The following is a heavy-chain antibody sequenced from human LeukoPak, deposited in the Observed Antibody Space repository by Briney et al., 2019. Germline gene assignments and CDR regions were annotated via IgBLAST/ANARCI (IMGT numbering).Heavy chain of an antibody. Sequence: PSETLSLTCSVSSGSISGSYWNWIRQPPGKGLEYIGCISYTGSTNYNPSLKSRVTISVDTSKNQFSLKLSSVTAADTAVYYCARGADSSGLFDYWGQGTLVTVSS. CDR1: SGSISGSY. CDR3: ARGADSSGLFDY. CDR2: ISYTGST. J-gene: IGHJ4*02. V-gene: IGHV4-59*01. D-gene: IGHD3-22*01.